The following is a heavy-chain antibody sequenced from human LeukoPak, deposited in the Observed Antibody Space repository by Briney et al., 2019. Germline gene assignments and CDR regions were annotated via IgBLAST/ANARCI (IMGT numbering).Heavy chain of an antibody. CDR1: GGSISSYY. CDR3: ARHGSSGWYSGWFDP. V-gene: IGHV4-59*01. CDR2: IYYSGST. J-gene: IGHJ5*02. Sequence: PSETLSLTCTVSGGSISSYYWSWIRQPPGKGLEWIGYIYYSGSTNYNPSLKSRVTISVDTSKNQFSLKLSSVTAADTAVYYCARHGSSGWYSGWFDPWCQGTLVTVSS. D-gene: IGHD6-19*01.